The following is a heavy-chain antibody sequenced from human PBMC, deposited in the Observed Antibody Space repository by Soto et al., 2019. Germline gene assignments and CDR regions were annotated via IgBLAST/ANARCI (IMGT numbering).Heavy chain of an antibody. CDR2: VNPSGGHT. J-gene: IGHJ4*02. D-gene: IGHD2-21*02. V-gene: IGHV1-46*01. Sequence: QVQLMQSGAEVKKPGASVKVSCKASGDTFTDYYIHWVRQAPGQGLEWMGTVNPSGGHTTYAQHSLGRVTMTRNTSTSRLYMELTSLTSDDTAIYYCARGGHVVVVTAALDYWGQGTLVTVSS. CDR1: GDTFTDYY. CDR3: ARGGHVVVVTAALDY.